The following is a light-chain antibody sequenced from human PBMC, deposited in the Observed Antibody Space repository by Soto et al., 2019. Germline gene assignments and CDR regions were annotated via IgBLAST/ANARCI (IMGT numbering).Light chain of an antibody. Sequence: QSVLTQSPSASASLGASVMLTCTLSSGHSDYVIAWHQQQPGKGPRFLMKLKSDGRHTKGDGIPDRFSGSSSGAERYLTISSLQSEDEADYYCQTWGTGPVVFGGGTKLTVL. J-gene: IGLJ2*01. CDR1: SGHSDYV. CDR2: LKSDGRH. CDR3: QTWGTGPVV. V-gene: IGLV4-69*01.